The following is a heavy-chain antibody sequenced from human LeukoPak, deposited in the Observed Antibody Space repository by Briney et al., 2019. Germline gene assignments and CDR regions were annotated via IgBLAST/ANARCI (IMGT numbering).Heavy chain of an antibody. CDR1: RFTFSGYS. V-gene: IGHV3-21*01. J-gene: IGHJ4*02. CDR2: ISSSSSDI. Sequence: GGSLRLSCVASRFTFSGYSMNWVRQAPGKGLEWVSSISSSSSDIYYADLVKGRFTISRDNARDSLYLQMNSLRAEDTAVYYCARDPWARSSYWGQGTLVTVSS. CDR3: ARDPWARSSY. D-gene: IGHD2-2*01.